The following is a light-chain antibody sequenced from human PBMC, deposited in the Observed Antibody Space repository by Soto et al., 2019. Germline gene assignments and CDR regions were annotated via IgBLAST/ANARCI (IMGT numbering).Light chain of an antibody. CDR2: GAS. V-gene: IGKV3-20*01. CDR1: QSVSSSY. J-gene: IGKJ1*01. CDR3: HQYGSSPWT. Sequence: EIVLAQSPGTLSFSPGERATLSCRASQSVSSSYLAWYQQKPGQAPRLLIYGASSRATGIPDRFSGCGSGTDFTLTISRMEPEDFAVYFCHQYGSSPWTFGQGTKVDIK.